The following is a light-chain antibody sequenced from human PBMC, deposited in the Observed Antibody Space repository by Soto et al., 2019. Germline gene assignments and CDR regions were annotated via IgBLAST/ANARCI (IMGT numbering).Light chain of an antibody. CDR1: QSVSSY. V-gene: IGKV3-11*01. CDR3: QQRSNWLRT. CDR2: DAS. J-gene: IGKJ1*01. Sequence: EIVLTQSPATLSLSPGERATLSCRASQSVSSYLAWYQQKPGQAPRLLIYDASNRATGIPARFSGSGSGTDFTHTISSLEPEDFAVYYCQQRSNWLRTFGQGTKVEIK.